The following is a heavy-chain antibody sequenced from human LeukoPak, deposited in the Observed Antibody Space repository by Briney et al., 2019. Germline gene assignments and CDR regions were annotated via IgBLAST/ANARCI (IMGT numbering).Heavy chain of an antibody. CDR1: GGTFSSYA. Sequence: GASVKVSFKASGGTFSSYAISWVRQAPGQGLEWMGRIIPILGIANYAKKFQGRVTITADKSTSTAYKELSSLRAEDTAVYYCARGRMGDIAAAVDYWGQGTLVTVSS. CDR3: ARGRMGDIAAAVDY. J-gene: IGHJ4*02. CDR2: IIPILGIA. D-gene: IGHD6-13*01. V-gene: IGHV1-69*04.